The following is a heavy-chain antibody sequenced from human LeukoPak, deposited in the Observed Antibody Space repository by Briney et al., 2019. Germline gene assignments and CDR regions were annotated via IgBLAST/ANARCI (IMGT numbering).Heavy chain of an antibody. V-gene: IGHV4-30-4*01. CDR1: GGSISSGDYY. CDR2: IYYSGST. Sequence: SQTLSLTCTVSGGSISSGDYYWSWIRQPPGTGLEWIGYIYYSGSTYYTPSLKSRVTLSVDTSKNQFSLKLSSVTAADTAVYYCAREGYCSSTSCLDYWGQGTLVTVSS. J-gene: IGHJ4*02. CDR3: AREGYCSSTSCLDY. D-gene: IGHD2-2*01.